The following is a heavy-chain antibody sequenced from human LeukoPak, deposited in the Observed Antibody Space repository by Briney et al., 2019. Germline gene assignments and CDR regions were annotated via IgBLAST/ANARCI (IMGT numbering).Heavy chain of an antibody. D-gene: IGHD6-13*01. CDR2: INPSGGST. J-gene: IGHJ4*02. Sequence: ASVKVSCKASGYTFTNYYMHWVRQAPGQGLEWMGIINPSGGSTSYAQKFQGRVTMTRDTSTSTVYMELSSLRSEDTAVYYCARGQVVYSSSDPIFDYWGQGTLVTVSS. CDR3: ARGQVVYSSSDPIFDY. CDR1: GYTFTNYY. V-gene: IGHV1-46*01.